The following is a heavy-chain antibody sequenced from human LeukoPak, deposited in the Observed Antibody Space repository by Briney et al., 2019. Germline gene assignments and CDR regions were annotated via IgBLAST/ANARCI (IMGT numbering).Heavy chain of an antibody. CDR2: ISYDGRNK. CDR1: GFPFSTYW. V-gene: IGHV3-30*14. D-gene: IGHD3-10*01. CDR3: AKDYGSGRRAFDI. Sequence: GGSLRLSCTASGFPFSTYWLSWVRQAPGKGLEWVTAISYDGRNKYYADSVKGRFTISRDNSKNTLYLQMDGLRAEDTAVYYCAKDYGSGRRAFDIWGQGTMVTVSS. J-gene: IGHJ3*02.